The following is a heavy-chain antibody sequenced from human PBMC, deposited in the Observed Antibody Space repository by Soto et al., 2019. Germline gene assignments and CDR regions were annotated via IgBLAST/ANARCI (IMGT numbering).Heavy chain of an antibody. V-gene: IGHV3-64*01. D-gene: IGHD6-6*01. J-gene: IGHJ6*03. CDR2: ISSNGVGT. CDR3: ARRARPDFYYMDV. CDR1: GFTRSGYA. Sequence: PGGSLRLSCAASGFTRSGYAMDWVRQAPGKGLEYVSGISSNGVGTYYANSVQGRFTISRDNSKNTVYLQMGSLRPEDMAVYYCARRARPDFYYMDVWGKGTTVTSP.